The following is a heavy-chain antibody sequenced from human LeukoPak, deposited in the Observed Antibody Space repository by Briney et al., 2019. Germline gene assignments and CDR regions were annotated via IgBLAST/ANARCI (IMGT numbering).Heavy chain of an antibody. V-gene: IGHV4-4*07. CDR3: ARDSCSSGYSTIDY. CDR2: IYTSGST. D-gene: IGHD3-22*01. J-gene: IGHJ4*02. CDR1: GGSISSYY. Sequence: SETLSLTCTVSGGSISSYYWSWIRQPAGKGLEWIGRIYTSGSTNYNPSLKSRVTMSVDTSKNQFSLKLSFVTAADTAVYYCARDSCSSGYSTIDYWGQGTLVTVSS.